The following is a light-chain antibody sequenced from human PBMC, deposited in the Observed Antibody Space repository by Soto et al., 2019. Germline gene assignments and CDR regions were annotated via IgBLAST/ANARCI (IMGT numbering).Light chain of an antibody. Sequence: EIVMTQSPATLSVSPGGRATLSCRASQSIGDTLAWYQLKPGQAPRLLIYGASSRVTGFPARFSGSGSGTDFTLTISSLQSDDFAVYHCQQYDNWPWTFGQGTKVEIK. V-gene: IGKV3-15*01. J-gene: IGKJ1*01. CDR1: QSIGDT. CDR3: QQYDNWPWT. CDR2: GAS.